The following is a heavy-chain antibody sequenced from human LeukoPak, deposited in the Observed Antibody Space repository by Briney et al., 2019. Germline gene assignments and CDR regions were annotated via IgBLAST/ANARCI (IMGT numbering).Heavy chain of an antibody. Sequence: GASVKVSCKPSGYTFTGYYLHWVRQAPGQALEWMGWINPNIGATKYAQKFQGRVTMTRDTSLSTAYMELNSLRSDDTAVYYCAKYRVGSGGPRPFYIENWGQGTLVTVSS. CDR2: INPNIGAT. CDR1: GYTFTGYY. V-gene: IGHV1-2*02. J-gene: IGHJ4*02. CDR3: AKYRVGSGGPRPFYIEN. D-gene: IGHD6-19*01.